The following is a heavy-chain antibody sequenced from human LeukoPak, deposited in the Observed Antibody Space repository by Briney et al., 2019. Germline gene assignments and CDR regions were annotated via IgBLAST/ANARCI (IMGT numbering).Heavy chain of an antibody. J-gene: IGHJ6*03. CDR3: ARGEYYYYYYMDA. V-gene: IGHV3-66*02. CDR1: GFTVSSSY. CDR2: IYSSAIT. Sequence: PGGSLRLSCAASGFTVSSSYMSWVRQAPGKGLEWVSVIYSSAITYYADSVKGRFTISRDNSKNTLYLQMNSLRAEDTAVYYCARGEYYYYYYMDAWGKGTTVTVSS. D-gene: IGHD3-10*01.